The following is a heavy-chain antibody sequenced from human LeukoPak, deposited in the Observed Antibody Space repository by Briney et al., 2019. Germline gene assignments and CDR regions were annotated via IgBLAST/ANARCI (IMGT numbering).Heavy chain of an antibody. J-gene: IGHJ4*02. CDR2: IYYSGST. CDR3: GRDSGILDY. CDR1: GGSISSSSYY. D-gene: IGHD2-21*01. Sequence: SETLSLTCTVSGGSISSSSYYWGWIRQPPGKGLEWIGSIYYSGSTYYNPSLKSRVTISLDRSKNQFSLKLNSVAAADTAVYYCGRDSGILDYWGQGTLVTVSS. V-gene: IGHV4-39*07.